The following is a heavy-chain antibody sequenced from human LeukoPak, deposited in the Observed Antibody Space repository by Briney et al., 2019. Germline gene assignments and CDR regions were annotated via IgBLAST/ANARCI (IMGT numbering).Heavy chain of an antibody. CDR2: ISGNNDNT. CDR3: ARDGSSWPFDY. Sequence: ASVKVSCKASGYTFTSYGISWVRQAPGQGLEWMGWISGNNDNTNYAQKLQGRVTMTTDTSTSTAYMELRSLRSEDTAVYYCARDGSSWPFDYWGQGTLVTVSS. CDR1: GYTFTSYG. V-gene: IGHV1-18*01. D-gene: IGHD6-13*01. J-gene: IGHJ4*02.